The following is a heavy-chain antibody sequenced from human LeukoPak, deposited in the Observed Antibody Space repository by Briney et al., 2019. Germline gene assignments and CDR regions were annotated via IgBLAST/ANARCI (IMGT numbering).Heavy chain of an antibody. D-gene: IGHD3-22*01. Sequence: GASVKVSCKASGYTFTNYGISWVRQAPGQGLEWMGWISAFTGNTNYAQNFQGRVTMTTDTSTSTAFMELRSLRSDDTAVYYCARSGVGYFYDNTGYYPLDYWGQGTLVTVCS. V-gene: IGHV1-18*01. CDR2: ISAFTGNT. CDR3: ARSGVGYFYDNTGYYPLDY. J-gene: IGHJ4*02. CDR1: GYTFTNYG.